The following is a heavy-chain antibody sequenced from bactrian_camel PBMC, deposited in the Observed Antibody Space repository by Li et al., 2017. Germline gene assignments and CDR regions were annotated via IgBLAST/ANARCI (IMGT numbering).Heavy chain of an antibody. D-gene: IGHD7*01. V-gene: IGHV3S53*01. CDR1: AYIYRTNR. J-gene: IGHJ6*01. CDR2: IGRYGVT. Sequence: HVQLVESGGGSVQAGGSLRLSCVASAYIYRTNRLGWFRQGPGREREGVATIGRYGVTRYRDVQGRFTISQDNAKRTLYLQMNSLKPEDAATYYCAVDDRWGGTYCSQGHWSAANFRYWGQGTQVTVS. CDR3: AVDDRWGGTYCSQGHWSAANFRY.